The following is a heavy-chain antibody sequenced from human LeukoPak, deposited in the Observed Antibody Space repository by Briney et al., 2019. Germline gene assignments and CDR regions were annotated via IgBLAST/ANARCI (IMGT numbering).Heavy chain of an antibody. Sequence: SETLSLTCTVSGYSISSGYYWGWIRQPPGKGLEWIGSIYHSGSTYYNPSLKSRVTISVDTSKNQFSLKLSSVTAADTAVYYCARSTGYSISCDPYDYDYYYMDVWGKGTTVTVSS. CDR2: IYHSGST. J-gene: IGHJ6*03. V-gene: IGHV4-38-2*02. CDR1: GYSISSGYY. CDR3: ARSTGYSISCDPYDYDYYYMDV. D-gene: IGHD6-13*01.